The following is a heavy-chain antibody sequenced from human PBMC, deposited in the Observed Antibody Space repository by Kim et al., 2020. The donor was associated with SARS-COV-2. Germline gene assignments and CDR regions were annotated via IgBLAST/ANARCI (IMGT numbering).Heavy chain of an antibody. D-gene: IGHD7-27*01. CDR3: AKDSAVNWGSVFDAFDI. CDR2: ISGSGDTT. J-gene: IGHJ3*02. Sequence: GGSLRLSCTGSGFTFDSYALTWVRQAPGEGLEWVSTISGSGDTTYYTDSVKGRFTISRDNSRYTLYLQMNSLRAEDTAVYYCAKDSAVNWGSVFDAFDIWGQGTVVTVSS. CDR1: GFTFDSYA. V-gene: IGHV3-23*01.